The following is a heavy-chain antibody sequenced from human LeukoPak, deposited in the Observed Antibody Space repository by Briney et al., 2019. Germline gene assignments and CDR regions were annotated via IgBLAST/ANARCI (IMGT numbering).Heavy chain of an antibody. CDR1: GVSTTNGIYY. V-gene: IGHV4-39*01. Sequence: SETLSLTXTVSGVSTTNGIYYWAWIRQPPGKGLEWIGSVHNVGSTYYNLSLRSRVTMSIDTSKNQFSLRLNSVTAADTAVYYCARHAEYNSGWHFYLDHWGQGILVTVSS. J-gene: IGHJ4*02. CDR3: ARHAEYNSGWHFYLDH. CDR2: VHNVGST. D-gene: IGHD6-19*01.